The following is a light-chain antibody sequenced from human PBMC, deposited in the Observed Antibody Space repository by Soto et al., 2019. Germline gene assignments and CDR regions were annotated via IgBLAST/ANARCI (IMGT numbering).Light chain of an antibody. J-gene: IGLJ3*02. V-gene: IGLV2-14*03. CDR1: SSDVGGYYR. CDR2: DVS. Sequence: QSALTQPASVSGSPGQSITISCTGISSDVGGYYRVSWYQHHPGKAPRLMIFDVSKRPSGVSSRSSGSKSGNTASLTISGLNREDKATYYSNSYRRGTNLEGVFAVGTKLTDL. CDR3: NSYRRGTNLEGV.